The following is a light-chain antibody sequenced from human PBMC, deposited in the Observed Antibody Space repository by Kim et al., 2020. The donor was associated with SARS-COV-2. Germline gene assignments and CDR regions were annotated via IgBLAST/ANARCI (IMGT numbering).Light chain of an antibody. CDR2: GAS. Sequence: SPGERATLSCRASQSVSPNLAWYQQKPGQAPRLLIYGASTRATGIPARFSGSGSGTEFTLTISSLQSEDFAVYYCQQHHNWPPITFGQGTRLEIK. CDR3: QQHHNWPPIT. J-gene: IGKJ5*01. CDR1: QSVSPN. V-gene: IGKV3-15*01.